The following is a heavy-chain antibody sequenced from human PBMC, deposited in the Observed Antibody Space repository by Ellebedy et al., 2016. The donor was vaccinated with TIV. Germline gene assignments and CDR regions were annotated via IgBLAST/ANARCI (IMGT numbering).Heavy chain of an antibody. Sequence: ASVKVSCKASGYVFTAYHIHWVRQAPGQGLEWMGWPHPSSGGTNYAQNFQGRVTMTRDTSISTAYMELSRLRSDDTAVYYCARDRYSSSSSRANWFDPWGQGTLVTVSS. CDR3: ARDRYSSSSSRANWFDP. V-gene: IGHV1-2*02. CDR1: GYVFTAYH. J-gene: IGHJ5*02. CDR2: PHPSSGGT. D-gene: IGHD6-6*01.